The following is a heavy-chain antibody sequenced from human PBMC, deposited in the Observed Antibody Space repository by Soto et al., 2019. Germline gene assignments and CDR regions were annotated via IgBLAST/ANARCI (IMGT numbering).Heavy chain of an antibody. CDR3: ANLWFGEVLNQSYYYYYMDV. J-gene: IGHJ6*03. D-gene: IGHD3-10*01. CDR2: ISYTGST. V-gene: IGHV4-59*01. Sequence: QVRLQESGPGLVKPSETLSLPCTVSRGSFSSYYWSWIRQPPGKGLEYIGLISYTGSTNYNPSLRSRVTLSVDTSKNQFSLKVSSVSAADTAVYYCANLWFGEVLNQSYYYYYMDVWGKGTTVTVSS. CDR1: RGSFSSYY.